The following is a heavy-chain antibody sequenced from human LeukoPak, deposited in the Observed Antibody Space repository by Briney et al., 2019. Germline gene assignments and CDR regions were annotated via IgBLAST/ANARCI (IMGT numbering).Heavy chain of an antibody. V-gene: IGHV3-53*01. D-gene: IGHD3-22*01. CDR3: ARDIWDSSGRFFDY. CDR2: IYSGGST. J-gene: IGHJ4*02. CDR1: GFTASSNY. Sequence: SGGSLSLSCAAAGFTASSNYMSWGRQAPGEGLEWVSVIYSGGSTYYADSVKGRFTISRDNSKNTLYLQMNSLRAEDTAVYYCARDIWDSSGRFFDYWGQGTLVTVSS.